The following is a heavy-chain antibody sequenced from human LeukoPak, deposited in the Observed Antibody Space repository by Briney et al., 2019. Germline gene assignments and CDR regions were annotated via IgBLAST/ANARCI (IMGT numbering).Heavy chain of an antibody. D-gene: IGHD2-2*01. CDR2: INQDGSEI. CDR1: GFTFSSYW. V-gene: IGHV3-7*01. J-gene: IGHJ4*02. CDR3: ARVGTSCYGFDY. Sequence: GGSLRLSCAASGFTFSSYWMTWVRQAPGKGLEWVANINQDGSEIYYVDSLKGRFTISRDNAKNSLYLQMNSLRAEDTAVYYCARVGTSCYGFDYWGQGTLVTVSS.